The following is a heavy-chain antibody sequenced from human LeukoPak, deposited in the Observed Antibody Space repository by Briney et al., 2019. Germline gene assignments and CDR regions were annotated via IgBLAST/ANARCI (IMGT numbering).Heavy chain of an antibody. CDR3: GSSHSSSWYDW. CDR1: GGSISSYY. J-gene: IGHJ4*02. V-gene: IGHV4-4*07. D-gene: IGHD6-13*01. Sequence: SETLSLTCTVSGGSISSYYWSWIRQPAGKGLEWIGRIYTSGSTNYNPSLKSRVTISVDTSKNQFSLKLSAVTAADTAVYYCGSSHSSSWYDWWGQGTLVTVTS. CDR2: IYTSGST.